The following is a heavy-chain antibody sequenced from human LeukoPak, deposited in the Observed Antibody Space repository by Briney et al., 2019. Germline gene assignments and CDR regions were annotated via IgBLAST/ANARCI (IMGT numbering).Heavy chain of an antibody. D-gene: IGHD2-2*01. CDR1: GGTFSSYA. CDR2: IIPIFGTA. Sequence: PEASVKVSCKASGGTFSSYAISWVRQAPGQGLEWMGGIIPIFGTAHYAQKFQGRVTITADESTSTAYMELSSLRSEDTAVYYCASGQLPPSLPDYWGQGTLVTVSS. CDR3: ASGQLPPSLPDY. V-gene: IGHV1-69*13. J-gene: IGHJ4*02.